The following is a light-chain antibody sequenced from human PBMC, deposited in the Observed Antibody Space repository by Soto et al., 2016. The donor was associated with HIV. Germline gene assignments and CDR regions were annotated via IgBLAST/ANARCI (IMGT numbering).Light chain of an antibody. CDR3: QQFHSLPYT. V-gene: IGKV1-9*01. Sequence: DIQLTQSPSFLSASVGDGVTITRRASQDISNYLAWYQRKPGEAPRLLIYTASTLQSGVPSRFSGSGSGTEFTLTISSLQPEDFATYYCQQFHSLPYTFGQGTKLDIK. J-gene: IGKJ2*01. CDR1: QDISNY. CDR2: TAS.